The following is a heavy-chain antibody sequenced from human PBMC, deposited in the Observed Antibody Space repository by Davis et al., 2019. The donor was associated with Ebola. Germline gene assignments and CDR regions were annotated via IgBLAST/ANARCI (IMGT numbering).Heavy chain of an antibody. J-gene: IGHJ4*02. D-gene: IGHD4-23*01. CDR3: AREGRRSRYGGNPGEPGY. V-gene: IGHV3-53*01. CDR1: GFTVSSNY. Sequence: PGGSLRLSCAASGFTVSSNYMSWVRQAPGKGLEWVSVIYSGGSTYYADSVKGRFTISRDNAKNSLYLQMNSLRAEDTAVYYCAREGRRSRYGGNPGEPGYWGQGTLVTVSS. CDR2: IYSGGST.